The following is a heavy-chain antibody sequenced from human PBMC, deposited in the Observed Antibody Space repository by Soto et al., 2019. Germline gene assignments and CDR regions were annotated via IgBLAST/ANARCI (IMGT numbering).Heavy chain of an antibody. CDR2: ITGTGGNT. Sequence: GGSLRLSCTASRFTFSSYAMSWVRQAPGKGLEWVSTITGTGGNTYYADSVKGRFTISRDNSKNTLFLQMNSLRPEDTAVFYCAKHGAESYYYYMDVWGKGTTVTVSS. J-gene: IGHJ6*03. CDR3: AKHGAESYYYYMDV. CDR1: RFTFSSYA. V-gene: IGHV3-23*01. D-gene: IGHD3-16*01.